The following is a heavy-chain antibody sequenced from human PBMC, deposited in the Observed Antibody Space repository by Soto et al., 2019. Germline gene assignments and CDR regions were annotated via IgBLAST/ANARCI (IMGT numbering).Heavy chain of an antibody. J-gene: IGHJ4*02. D-gene: IGHD3-10*01. V-gene: IGHV4-31*11. CDR2: IYNSGST. CDR3: ARVGLLWFGGDD. CDR1: GASISSGGYY. Sequence: VQLQEPGPGLVKPSQTLSLTCAVSGASISSGGYYWSWIRQHPGKGLEWIGYIYNSGSTHYNPSLKSRVTRSVDTSQKQFSLELRSVTAADTAVYYCARVGLLWFGGDDWAQGTLVTVSS.